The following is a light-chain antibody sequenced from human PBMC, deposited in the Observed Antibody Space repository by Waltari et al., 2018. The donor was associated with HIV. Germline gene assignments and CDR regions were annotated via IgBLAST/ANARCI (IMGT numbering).Light chain of an antibody. Sequence: DIVLTQSPDTLSLSPGARATLSCRASQNVGNNYLAWFQHRPVQPPRLLIYAASTRAAGIPDRFRGSGSGTHFTLSINKLEPEDFAMYYCQQYGGSPYTFGQGT. V-gene: IGKV3-20*01. CDR3: QQYGGSPYT. CDR2: AAS. J-gene: IGKJ2*01. CDR1: QNVGNNY.